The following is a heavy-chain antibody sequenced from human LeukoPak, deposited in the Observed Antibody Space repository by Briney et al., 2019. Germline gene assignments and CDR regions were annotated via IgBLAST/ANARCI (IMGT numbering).Heavy chain of an antibody. J-gene: IGHJ3*02. Sequence: PSETLSLTCTVSGGSISSYYWSWIRQPPGKGLEWIGSMYYSGSTNYKPSLKSRVTISVDTSKNQFSLKPSSVTAADTAVYYCARHAYYYDRSGSYEAFDIWGQGTMVTVSS. CDR2: MYYSGST. CDR1: GGSISSYY. V-gene: IGHV4-59*08. D-gene: IGHD3-22*01. CDR3: ARHAYYYDRSGSYEAFDI.